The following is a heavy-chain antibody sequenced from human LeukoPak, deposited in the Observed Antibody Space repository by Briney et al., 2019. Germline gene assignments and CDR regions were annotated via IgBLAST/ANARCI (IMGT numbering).Heavy chain of an antibody. CDR1: GDSISTYY. V-gene: IGHV4-59*01. D-gene: IGHD4-23*01. Sequence: SETLSLTCTVSGDSISTYYWSWIRQPPGEGLEWIGYIYSSGSTIYNPSLKSRVTISVDTSKNQFSLKLTSVTAADTAVYYCARVSVVTADFDYWGQRTLVTVSS. CDR3: ARVSVVTADFDY. J-gene: IGHJ4*02. CDR2: IYSSGST.